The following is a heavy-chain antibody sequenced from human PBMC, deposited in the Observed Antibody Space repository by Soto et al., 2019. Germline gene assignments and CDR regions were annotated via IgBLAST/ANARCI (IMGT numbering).Heavy chain of an antibody. Sequence: GGSLRLSCAASGFTFSGSAMHWVRQASGKGLEWVGRIRSKANSYATAYAASVKGRFTISRDDSKNTAYLQMNSLKTEDTAVYYCTRPFWSTSLSYYYYMDVWGKGTTVTVSS. J-gene: IGHJ6*03. CDR2: IRSKANSYAT. D-gene: IGHD2-2*01. V-gene: IGHV3-73*01. CDR3: TRPFWSTSLSYYYYMDV. CDR1: GFTFSGSA.